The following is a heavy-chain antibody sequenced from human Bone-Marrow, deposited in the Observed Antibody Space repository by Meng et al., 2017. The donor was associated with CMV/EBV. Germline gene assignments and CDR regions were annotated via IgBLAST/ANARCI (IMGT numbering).Heavy chain of an antibody. V-gene: IGHV3-74*01. J-gene: IGHJ4*02. CDR2: INSDGSST. D-gene: IGHD5-18*01. CDR1: GFTFSSYW. CDR3: AKYSYDPQVDY. Sequence: GESLKISCAASGFTFSSYWMHWVRQAPGKGLVWVSRINSDGSSTSYADSVKGRFTISRDNSKNTLYLQMNSLRAEDTAVYYCAKYSYDPQVDYWGQGTLVTVSS.